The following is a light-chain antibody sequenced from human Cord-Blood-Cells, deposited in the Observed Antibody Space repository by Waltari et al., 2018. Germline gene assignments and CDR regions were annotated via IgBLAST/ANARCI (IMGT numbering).Light chain of an antibody. Sequence: QSDLTQPASVSGSPGQSIPISCTGTSSDVGGYNSVSWYQPHPGKAPKLMIYYVSNRPSGVSNRCSGSKSGNTASLTSAGLQAEDEADYYCSSYTSSSTLEVFGGGTKLTIL. CDR2: YVS. V-gene: IGLV2-14*01. J-gene: IGLJ3*02. CDR1: SSDVGGYNS. CDR3: SSYTSSSTLEV.